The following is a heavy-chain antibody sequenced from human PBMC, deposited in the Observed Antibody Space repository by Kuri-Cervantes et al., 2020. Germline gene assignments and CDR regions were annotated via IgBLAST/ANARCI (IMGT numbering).Heavy chain of an antibody. V-gene: IGHV3-7*03. CDR1: GFTFSSYG. J-gene: IGHJ4*02. D-gene: IGHD6-6*01. Sequence: GESLKISCAASGFTFSSYGMHWVRQAPGKGLEWVANIKEDGSEKQYADSVKGRFTISRDNAKNSLSLQMDSLRAEDTALYYCAKDSHAARDSWGQGTLVTVSS. CDR3: AKDSHAARDS. CDR2: IKEDGSEK.